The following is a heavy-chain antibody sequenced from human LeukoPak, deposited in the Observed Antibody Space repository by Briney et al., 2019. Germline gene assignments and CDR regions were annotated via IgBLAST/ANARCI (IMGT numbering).Heavy chain of an antibody. CDR1: GGSISSGDYY. V-gene: IGHV4-30-4*01. CDR3: AREGYYGSGSYSVRFDP. J-gene: IGHJ5*02. CDR2: IYYSGST. D-gene: IGHD3-10*01. Sequence: SETLSLTCTVSGGSISSGDYYWSWIRQPPGKGLEWIGYIYYSGSTYYNPSLKSRVTISVDTSKNQFSLKLSSVTAADTAVYCCAREGYYGSGSYSVRFDPWGQGTLVTVSS.